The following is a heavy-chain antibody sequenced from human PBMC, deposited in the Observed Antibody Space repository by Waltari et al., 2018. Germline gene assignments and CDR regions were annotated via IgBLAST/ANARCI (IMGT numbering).Heavy chain of an antibody. V-gene: IGHV1-69*06. CDR2: IVPRRGTT. CDR1: ADTFNMYA. Sequence: QVHLVQSGAEVRKPGSSVTVSCRASADTFNMYAFNWVRQTPGQRFQWMGGIVPRRGTTTYAQKFQGRVTITADKSTSTAYMDLRSLSSLDTAVYFCAREPPGPPGLFDSWGQGTPVTVTS. CDR3: AREPPGPPGLFDS. D-gene: IGHD2-2*01. J-gene: IGHJ5*01.